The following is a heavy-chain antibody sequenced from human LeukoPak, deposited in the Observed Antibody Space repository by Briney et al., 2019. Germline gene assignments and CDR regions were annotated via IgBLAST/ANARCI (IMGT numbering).Heavy chain of an antibody. CDR2: ISYDGIDK. J-gene: IGHJ3*02. CDR1: GLSFSSNG. D-gene: IGHD6-19*01. CDR3: AKVAGWDLLKDAFDI. V-gene: IGHV3-30*18. Sequence: GRSLRLSCAASGLSFSSNGMHWVRQAPGKGLEWVAVISYDGIDKYYGDSVKGRFTISRDNSKNTLYLQMNSLRPEDTAVYYCAKVAGWDLLKDAFDIWGQGPMVIVSS.